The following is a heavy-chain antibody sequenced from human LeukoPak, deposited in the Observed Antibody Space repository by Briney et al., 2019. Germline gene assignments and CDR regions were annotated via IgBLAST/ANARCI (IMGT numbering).Heavy chain of an antibody. CDR1: GYTLTSYY. D-gene: IGHD6-19*01. J-gene: IGHJ3*02. CDR3: ARVAIAVAGSTFDI. V-gene: IGHV1-46*01. CDR2: INPSGGST. Sequence: ASVKVSCKASGYTLTSYYMHWVRQAPGQGLEWMGIINPSGGSTSYAQKFQGRVTMTRDTSTSTVYMELSSPRSEDTAVYFCARVAIAVAGSTFDIWGQGTMVTVSS.